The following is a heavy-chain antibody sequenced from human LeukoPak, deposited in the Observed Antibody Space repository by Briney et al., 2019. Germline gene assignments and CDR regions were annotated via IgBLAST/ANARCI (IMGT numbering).Heavy chain of an antibody. CDR2: IYSGGNT. CDR3: AGGRDGYNSGY. CDR1: GFTVSSNY. V-gene: IGHV3-66*02. J-gene: IGHJ4*02. D-gene: IGHD5-24*01. Sequence: PGGSLRLSCAASGFTVSSNYMSWVRQAPGTGLEWVSVIYSGGNTYYADSVKGRFTISRDNSKNTLYLQMNSLRAEDTAVYYCAGGRDGYNSGYWGQGTLVTVSS.